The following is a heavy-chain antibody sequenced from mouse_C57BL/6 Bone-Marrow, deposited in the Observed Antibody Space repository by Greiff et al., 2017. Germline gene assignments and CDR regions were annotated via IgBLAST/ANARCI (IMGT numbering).Heavy chain of an antibody. CDR2: IHPNSGST. D-gene: IGHD1-1*01. CDR1: GYTFTSYW. J-gene: IGHJ2*01. Sequence: QVQLQQPGAELVKPGASVKLSCKASGYTFTSYWMHWVKQRPGQGLEWIGMIHPNSGSTNYNEKFKSKATLTVDKSSSTAYMQLSSLTSEDSAVYYCARPPHYYGSSSSYYFDYWGKGTTLTVSS. V-gene: IGHV1-64*01. CDR3: ARPPHYYGSSSSYYFDY.